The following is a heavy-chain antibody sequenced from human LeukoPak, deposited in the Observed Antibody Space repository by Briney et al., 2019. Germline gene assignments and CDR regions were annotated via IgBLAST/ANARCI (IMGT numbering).Heavy chain of an antibody. CDR1: GGTFSSYA. V-gene: IGHV1-69*04. Sequence: SVKVSCKASGGTFSSYAISWVRQAPGQGLEWMGRIIPILGIANYAQKFQGRVTITADKSTSTAYMELSSLRSEDTAVYYCARGRGRSIPAYFDYWGQGTLVTVSS. CDR2: IIPILGIA. CDR3: ARGRGRSIPAYFDY. J-gene: IGHJ4*02. D-gene: IGHD6-6*01.